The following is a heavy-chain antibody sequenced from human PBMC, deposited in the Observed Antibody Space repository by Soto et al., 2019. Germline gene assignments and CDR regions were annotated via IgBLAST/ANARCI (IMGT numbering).Heavy chain of an antibody. J-gene: IGHJ6*02. CDR2: ISWNSGSI. Sequence: GGSLRLSSAASGFTFDDYAMHWVRQAPGKGLEWVSGISWNSGSINYADSVKGRFTISRDNDKNSLYLQMNSLRGEDTALYYCAKDMYSSHHYGMDVWGQGTTVTSP. CDR3: AKDMYSSHHYGMDV. D-gene: IGHD6-13*01. V-gene: IGHV3-9*01. CDR1: GFTFDDYA.